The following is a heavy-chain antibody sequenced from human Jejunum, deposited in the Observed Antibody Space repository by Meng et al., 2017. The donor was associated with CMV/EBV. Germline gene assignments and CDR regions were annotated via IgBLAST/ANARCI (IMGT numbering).Heavy chain of an antibody. CDR3: ARGPRGFPSGEAPY. D-gene: IGHD2-15*01. CDR2: IGAYSANT. CDR1: GYTFNNYG. J-gene: IGHJ4*02. Sequence: AGYTFNNYGISWVQQTPRQGLEWIGRIGAYSANTNYAQKFQGRVTMTTDTSTSTAYMELRSLRSDDTAVYYCARGPRGFPSGEAPYWGQGTLVTVSS. V-gene: IGHV1-18*01.